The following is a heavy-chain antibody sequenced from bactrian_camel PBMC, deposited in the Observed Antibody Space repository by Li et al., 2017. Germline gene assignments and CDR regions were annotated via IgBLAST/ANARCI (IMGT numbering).Heavy chain of an antibody. J-gene: IGHJ4*01. CDR1: EFTFDDSD. V-gene: IGHV3S60*01. CDR3: AASGSLSWGNLQYWLLRGVTYTY. Sequence: HVQLVESGGGSVQAGGSLRLSCTASEFTFDDSDMGWYRQAPGNECILVSYISVDGSTYYTDSVKGRFTISQDNAMNTMTLQMNSLKPEDTAMYYCAASGSLSWGNLQYWLLRGVTYTYWGQGTQVTVS. CDR2: ISVDGST. D-gene: IGHD1*01.